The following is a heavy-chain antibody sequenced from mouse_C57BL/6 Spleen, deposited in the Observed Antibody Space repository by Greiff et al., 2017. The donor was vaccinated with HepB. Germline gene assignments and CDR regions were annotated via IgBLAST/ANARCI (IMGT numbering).Heavy chain of an antibody. D-gene: IGHD1-2*01. CDR1: GYTFTSYW. V-gene: IGHV1-55*01. J-gene: IGHJ4*01. Sequence: VQLQQPGAELVKPGASVKMSCKASGYTFTSYWITWVKQRPGQGLEWIGDIYPGSGSTNYNEKFKSKATLTVDISSSTAYMQLSSLTSEDSAVYYCAPLLRDYAMDYWGQGTSVTVSS. CDR3: APLLRDYAMDY. CDR2: IYPGSGST.